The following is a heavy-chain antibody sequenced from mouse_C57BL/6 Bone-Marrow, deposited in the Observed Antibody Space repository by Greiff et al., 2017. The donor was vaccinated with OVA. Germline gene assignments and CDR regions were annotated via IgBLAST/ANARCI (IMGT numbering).Heavy chain of an antibody. CDR2: INPSTGGT. Sequence: VQLQQSGPELVKPGASVKISCKASGYSFTGYYMNWVKQSPEKSLEWIGEINPSTGGTTYNQKFKAKATLTVDKSSSTAYMQLTSLTSEDSAVYYCARYDGYYYFDYWGQGTTLTVSS. CDR3: ARYDGYYYFDY. J-gene: IGHJ2*01. D-gene: IGHD2-3*01. V-gene: IGHV1-42*01. CDR1: GYSFTGYY.